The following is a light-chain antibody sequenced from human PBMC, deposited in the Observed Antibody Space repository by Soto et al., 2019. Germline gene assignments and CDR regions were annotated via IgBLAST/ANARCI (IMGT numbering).Light chain of an antibody. J-gene: IGKJ2*01. Sequence: ENVLTQSPGTLSLSPGERATLSCRASQSVSSSYLAWYQQKPGQAPRLLIYDTSSRATGIPDRFSGSGSGTDFTPTISRLEPEDFAVYYCQQYVTSPPMYTFGQGTKLEIK. CDR3: QQYVTSPPMYT. V-gene: IGKV3-20*01. CDR2: DTS. CDR1: QSVSSSY.